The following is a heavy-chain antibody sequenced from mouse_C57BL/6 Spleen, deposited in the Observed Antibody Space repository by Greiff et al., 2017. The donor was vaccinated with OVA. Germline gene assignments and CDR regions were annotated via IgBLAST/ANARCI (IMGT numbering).Heavy chain of an antibody. CDR3: ARGHSNHLYFDV. Sequence: VQLKESGPSLVRPSQTLSLTCTVTGFSINSDCYWIWIRQFPGNKLEYIGYTFYSGITYYNPSLESLTYITRDTSKNQFSLKLSSVTTEDTATYYCARGHSNHLYFDVWGTGTTVTVSS. CDR2: TFYSGIT. V-gene: IGHV3-3*01. CDR1: GFSINSDCY. J-gene: IGHJ1*03. D-gene: IGHD2-5*01.